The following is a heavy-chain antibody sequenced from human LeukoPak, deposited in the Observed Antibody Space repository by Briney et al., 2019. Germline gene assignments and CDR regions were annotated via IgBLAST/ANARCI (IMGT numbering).Heavy chain of an antibody. CDR1: GGSFSGYY. CDR3: ARGREYCSGGSCYRYYYYYMDV. D-gene: IGHD2-15*01. V-gene: IGHV4-34*01. CDR2: INRSGST. Sequence: SETLSLTCAVYGGSFSGYYWSWIRQPPGKGLEWIAEINRSGSTNYTPSLKSRVTISVDTSKNQFSLKLSSVTAADTAVYYCARGREYCSGGSCYRYYYYYMDVWGEGTTVTVSS. J-gene: IGHJ6*03.